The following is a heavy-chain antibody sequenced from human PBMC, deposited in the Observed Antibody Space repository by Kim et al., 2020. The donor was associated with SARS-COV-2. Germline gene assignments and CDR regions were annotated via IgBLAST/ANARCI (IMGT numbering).Heavy chain of an antibody. V-gene: IGHV3-30*18. J-gene: IGHJ4*02. Sequence: GGSLRLSCAASGFTFSSYGMHWVRQAPGKGLEWVAVISYDGSNKYYADSVKGRFTISRDNSKNTLYLQMNSLRAEDTAVYYCAKAGRGYQLPDYWGQGTLVTVSS. CDR2: ISYDGSNK. D-gene: IGHD2-2*01. CDR3: AKAGRGYQLPDY. CDR1: GFTFSSYG.